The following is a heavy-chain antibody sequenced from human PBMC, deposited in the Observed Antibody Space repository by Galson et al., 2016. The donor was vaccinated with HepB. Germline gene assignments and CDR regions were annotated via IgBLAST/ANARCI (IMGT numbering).Heavy chain of an antibody. D-gene: IGHD1-14*01. Sequence: ETLSLTCTVSDGSISSSTYYWGWIRQPPGKGLEWIGSIYNSVSTYYNPSLKSRVTISVYTSKNQFSLKLRSVTAADTAVYYCARLTGSTYYMDVWGKGTTVTVSS. CDR2: IYNSVST. V-gene: IGHV4-39*01. J-gene: IGHJ6*03. CDR1: DGSISSSTYY. CDR3: ARLTGSTYYMDV.